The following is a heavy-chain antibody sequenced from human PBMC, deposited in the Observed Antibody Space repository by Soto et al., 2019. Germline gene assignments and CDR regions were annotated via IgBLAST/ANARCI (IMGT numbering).Heavy chain of an antibody. CDR1: GGTFSSYA. V-gene: IGHV1-69*13. D-gene: IGHD1-26*01. J-gene: IGHJ5*02. CDR3: ARDGGYSGSYSRNWFDP. CDR2: IIPIFGTA. Sequence: GASVKVSCKASGGTFSSYAISWVRQAPGQGLEWMGGIIPIFGTANYAQKFQGRVTITADESTSTAYMELSSLRSEDTAVYYCARDGGYSGSYSRNWFDPWGQGTLVTVSS.